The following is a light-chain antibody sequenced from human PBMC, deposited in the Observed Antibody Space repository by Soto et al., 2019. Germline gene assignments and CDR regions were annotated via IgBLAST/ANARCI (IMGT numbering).Light chain of an antibody. J-gene: IGLJ1*01. CDR2: DVN. CDR1: ASDIGGYSF. V-gene: IGLV2-8*01. Sequence: QSALTQPPSASGSPGQSVAISCTGTASDIGGYSFVSWYQQHPGKAPKLLIYDVNKRPSGDPDRFSGSKSGNTASLTVSGLQAEDEAEYYCSAHGGTNPYVFGTGTKLTVL. CDR3: SAHGGTNPYV.